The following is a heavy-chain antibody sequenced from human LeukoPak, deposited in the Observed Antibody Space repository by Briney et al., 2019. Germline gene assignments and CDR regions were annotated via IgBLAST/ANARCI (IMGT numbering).Heavy chain of an antibody. J-gene: IGHJ1*01. CDR2: ISAYNGNT. Sequence: GASVKVSCKASGGTFSSYAISWVRQAPGQGLEWMGWISAYNGNTNYAQKLQGRVTMTTDTSTSTAYMELRSLRSDDTAVYYCARDLVRIAAAGTTQYFQHWGQGTLVTVSS. D-gene: IGHD6-13*01. CDR1: GGTFSSYA. V-gene: IGHV1-18*01. CDR3: ARDLVRIAAAGTTQYFQH.